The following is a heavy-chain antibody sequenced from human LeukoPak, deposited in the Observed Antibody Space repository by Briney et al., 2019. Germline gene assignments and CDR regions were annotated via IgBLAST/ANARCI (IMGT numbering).Heavy chain of an antibody. D-gene: IGHD4-17*01. CDR2: ISSKRGST. CDR1: GFTFSTYA. J-gene: IGHJ4*02. V-gene: IGHV3-64D*06. Sequence: GGSLRLSCSASGFTFSTYAMHWVRQAPGKGLEYVSAISSKRGSTYYADSVKGRFTISRDNSKNTLYLQMSSLRAEDTAVYYCVNSRMTTVTAFDYWGQGTLVTVSS. CDR3: VNSRMTTVTAFDY.